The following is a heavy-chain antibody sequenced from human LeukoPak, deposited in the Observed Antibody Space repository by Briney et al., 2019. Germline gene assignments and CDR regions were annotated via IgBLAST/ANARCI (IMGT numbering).Heavy chain of an antibody. J-gene: IGHJ4*02. CDR1: GYTFTSYG. CDR3: RSGWYGSGTDY. CDR2: ISAYNGNT. V-gene: IGHV1-18*01. D-gene: IGHD6-19*01. Sequence: ASVKVSCKASGYTFTSYGISWVRQAPGQGLEWMGWISAYNGNTNYAQKLQGRVTMTTDTSTSTAYVELRSLRSDDTAVYYCRSGWYGSGTDYWGQGTLVTVSS.